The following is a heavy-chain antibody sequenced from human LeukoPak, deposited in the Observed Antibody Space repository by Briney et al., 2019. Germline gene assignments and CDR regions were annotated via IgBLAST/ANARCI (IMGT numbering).Heavy chain of an antibody. CDR3: ARSLNYYDSSGSGG. V-gene: IGHV1-69*05. D-gene: IGHD3-22*01. Sequence: SVKVSCKASGGTFSSYAISWVRQAPGQGLEWMGRIIPIFGTANYAQKFQGRVTITTDESTSTTYMEPSSLRSEDTAVYYCARSLNYYDSSGSGGWGQGTLVTVSS. CDR2: IIPIFGTA. CDR1: GGTFSSYA. J-gene: IGHJ4*02.